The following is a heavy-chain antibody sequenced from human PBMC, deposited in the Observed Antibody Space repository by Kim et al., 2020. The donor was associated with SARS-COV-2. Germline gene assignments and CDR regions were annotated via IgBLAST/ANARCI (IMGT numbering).Heavy chain of an antibody. Sequence: GGSLRLSCAASGFIFSRYAMHWVRQAPGKGLEWVAGISYDGRNKHFADSVTGRFTISRDNFNNTLYVQMNSLRVEDTAVYYCAGSYCSGGSCYSARDYYYGTDVWGQGTTVIVSS. J-gene: IGHJ6*02. CDR1: GFIFSRYA. D-gene: IGHD2-15*01. V-gene: IGHV3-30*04. CDR2: ISYDGRNK. CDR3: AGSYCSGGSCYSARDYYYGTDV.